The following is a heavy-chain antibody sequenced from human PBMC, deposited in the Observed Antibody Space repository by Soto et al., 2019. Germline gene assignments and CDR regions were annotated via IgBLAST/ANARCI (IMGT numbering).Heavy chain of an antibody. Sequence: QVQLQESGPGLVKPSDTLSLTCAVSGYAISSSNWWGGIRQPPGKGLEWIGYIYDSGTTYYNTSLKSRVTMSVDTSKNQVSLQLTSVTAVDTAVYYCARREIQGPIDYWGQGTLVTVSS. V-gene: IGHV4-28*01. J-gene: IGHJ4*02. CDR1: GYAISSSNW. D-gene: IGHD1-26*01. CDR2: IYDSGTT. CDR3: ARREIQGPIDY.